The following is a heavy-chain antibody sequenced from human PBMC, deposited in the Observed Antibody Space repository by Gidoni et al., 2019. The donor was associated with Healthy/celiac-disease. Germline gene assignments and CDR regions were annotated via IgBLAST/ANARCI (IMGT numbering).Heavy chain of an antibody. Sequence: QVQLEQSGAEVKKPGASVKVSCKASGYTFTGYYMHWVRQAPGQGLEWMGWINPNSGGTNYAQKFQGRVTMTRDTSISTAYMELSRLRSDDTAVYYCARDPYGGYYYYYGMDVWGQGTTVTVSS. D-gene: IGHD3-16*01. CDR3: ARDPYGGYYYYYGMDV. J-gene: IGHJ6*02. CDR1: GYTFTGYY. V-gene: IGHV1-2*02. CDR2: INPNSGGT.